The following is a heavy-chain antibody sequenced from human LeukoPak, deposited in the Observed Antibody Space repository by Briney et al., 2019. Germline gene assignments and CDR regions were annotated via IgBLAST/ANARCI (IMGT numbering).Heavy chain of an antibody. V-gene: IGHV3-15*01. D-gene: IGHD4-17*01. Sequence: PGGSLRLSCAASGFNFNNAWMNWVRQAPGKGLEWVGRIKSKSDGGTTDNAAPVKGRFTISKDDSKNTLYLQMYSLKTEDTGIYYCTTGTLTSDYWGQGTLVTVSS. CDR2: IKSKSDGGTT. J-gene: IGHJ4*02. CDR1: GFNFNNAW. CDR3: TTGTLTSDY.